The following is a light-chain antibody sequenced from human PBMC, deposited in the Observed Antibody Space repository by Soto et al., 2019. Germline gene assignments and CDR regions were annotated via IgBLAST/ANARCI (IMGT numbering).Light chain of an antibody. CDR1: KSVDFH. V-gene: IGKV3-20*01. CDR3: QQYGTSSWT. CDR2: DAS. Sequence: VLTQSPATLSLSPGKRATLSCRASKSVDFHLAWYQQKPGQAPRLLIYDASVRATGTPARVSGSGSGTDFTLTISRLEPEDCAVYYCQQYGTSSWTFGQGTKVDIK. J-gene: IGKJ1*01.